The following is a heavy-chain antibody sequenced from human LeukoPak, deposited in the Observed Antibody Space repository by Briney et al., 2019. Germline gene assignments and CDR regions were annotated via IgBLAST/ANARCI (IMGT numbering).Heavy chain of an antibody. J-gene: IGHJ4*02. CDR1: GFTFSSYA. CDR3: AKAPYSSSWNLYCDD. V-gene: IGHV3-23*01. D-gene: IGHD6-13*01. CDR2: ISGGGYST. Sequence: GGSLRLACAASGFTFSSYAMSWVRQAPGKGLQWISTISGGGYSTYYAESVKGRFTISKDNSKNTVFLHMNSLSAEDTAVYYCAKAPYSSSWNLYCDDWGQGTLVTVSS.